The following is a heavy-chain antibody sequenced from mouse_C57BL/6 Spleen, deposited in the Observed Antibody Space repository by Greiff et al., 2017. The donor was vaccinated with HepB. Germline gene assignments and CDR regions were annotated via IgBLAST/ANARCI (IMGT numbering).Heavy chain of an antibody. J-gene: IGHJ2*01. CDR2: IDPSDSYT. CDR3: ARTNYYGSSLDY. CDR1: GYTFTSYW. D-gene: IGHD1-1*01. V-gene: IGHV1-69*01. Sequence: QVQLKQSGAELVMPGASVKLSCKASGYTFTSYWMHWVKQRPGQGLEWIGEIDPSDSYTNYNQKFKGKSTLTVDKSSSTAYMQLSSLTSEDSAVYYCARTNYYGSSLDYWGQGTTLTVSS.